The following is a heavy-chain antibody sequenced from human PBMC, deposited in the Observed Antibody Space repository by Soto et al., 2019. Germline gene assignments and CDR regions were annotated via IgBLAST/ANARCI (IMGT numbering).Heavy chain of an antibody. CDR3: ARGMTTVTTYDY. J-gene: IGHJ4*02. CDR1: GGSISSGGYS. CDR2: IYHSGST. V-gene: IGHV4-30-2*01. D-gene: IGHD4-4*01. Sequence: SETLSLTCAVSGGSISSGGYSWSWIRQPPGKGLEWIGYIYHSGSTYYNPSLKSRVTISVDRSKNQFSLNLSSVTAADTAVYYCARGMTTVTTYDYWAREPWSPSPQ.